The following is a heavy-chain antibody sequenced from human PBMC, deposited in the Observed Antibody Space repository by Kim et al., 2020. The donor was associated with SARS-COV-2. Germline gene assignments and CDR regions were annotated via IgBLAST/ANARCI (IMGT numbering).Heavy chain of an antibody. V-gene: IGHV4-39*01. Sequence: SETLSLTCTVSGGSISSSSYYWGWIRQPPGKGLEWIGSIYYSGSTYYNPSLKSRVTISVDTSKNQFSLKLSSVTAADTAVYYCARHQLGEDIVVVVADSTTPFDYWGQGTLVTVSS. CDR1: GGSISSSSYY. J-gene: IGHJ4*02. CDR2: IYYSGST. D-gene: IGHD2-15*01. CDR3: ARHQLGEDIVVVVADSTTPFDY.